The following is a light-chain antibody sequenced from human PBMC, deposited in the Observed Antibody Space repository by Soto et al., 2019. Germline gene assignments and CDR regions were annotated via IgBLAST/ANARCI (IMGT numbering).Light chain of an antibody. V-gene: IGKV1-8*01. Sequence: AIRMTQSPSSFSASTGDRVTITCRASQGISSYLAWYQQKPGKAPKLLIYAASTLQSGVPSRFSGSGSGTDFTLTISCLQSEDFATYYCQRYYSYPHTFGPGTKVDIK. CDR2: AAS. CDR1: QGISSY. J-gene: IGKJ3*01. CDR3: QRYYSYPHT.